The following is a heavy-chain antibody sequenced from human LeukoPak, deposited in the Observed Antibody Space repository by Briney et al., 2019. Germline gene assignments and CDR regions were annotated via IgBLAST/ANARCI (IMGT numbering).Heavy chain of an antibody. Sequence: GGSLRLSCLGSGFNFRYFWMSWVRQAPGKGLEWVANINHDGRETYYADSVKGRFTISRDNAKNSLYLQMNSLRVEDTAVYYCARGSIVGASRFDYWGQGTLVTVSS. CDR2: INHDGRET. CDR1: GFNFRYFW. V-gene: IGHV3-7*01. J-gene: IGHJ4*02. D-gene: IGHD1-26*01. CDR3: ARGSIVGASRFDY.